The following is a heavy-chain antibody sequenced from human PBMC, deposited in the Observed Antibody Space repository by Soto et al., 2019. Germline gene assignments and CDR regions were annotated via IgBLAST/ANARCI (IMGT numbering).Heavy chain of an antibody. CDR3: ASSCSGGSCYSGYYYYYYYMDV. V-gene: IGHV4-34*01. CDR2: INHSGST. CDR1: GGSFSGYY. J-gene: IGHJ6*03. D-gene: IGHD2-15*01. Sequence: NPSETLSLTCAVYGGSFSGYYWSWIRQPPGKGLEWIGEINHSGSTNYNPSLKSRVTISVDTSKNQFSLKLSSVTAADTAVYYCASSCSGGSCYSGYYYYYYYMDVWGKGTTVTVSS.